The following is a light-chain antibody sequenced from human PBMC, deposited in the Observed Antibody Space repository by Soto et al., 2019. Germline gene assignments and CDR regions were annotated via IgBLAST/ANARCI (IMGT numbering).Light chain of an antibody. V-gene: IGKV3-20*01. J-gene: IGKJ3*01. Sequence: EIVLTQSPGTLSLSPGERATLSCRASQSVSDMYLAWYQQKPGQAPRLLIHASNMATGIPYRFSGSGSGTDFTLISSRLEPEDFGVYYCQHYGTSALFGPGTKVEIK. CDR1: QSVSDMY. CDR3: QHYGTSAL. CDR2: AS.